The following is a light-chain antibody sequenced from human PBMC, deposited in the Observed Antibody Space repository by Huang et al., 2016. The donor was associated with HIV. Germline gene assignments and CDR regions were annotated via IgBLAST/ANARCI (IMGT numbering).Light chain of an antibody. V-gene: IGKV3-20*01. CDR2: GAS. CDR3: QQYGSSPPKLT. Sequence: EIVLTQSPGTLSLSPGERATLSCRASQSVDSSYLAWYPQKPGQAPRLLIYGASSRATDIPDRFSGSGSGTDFTLTISRLEPEDFAVYYCQQYGSSPPKLTFGGGTKVEMK. J-gene: IGKJ4*01. CDR1: QSVDSSY.